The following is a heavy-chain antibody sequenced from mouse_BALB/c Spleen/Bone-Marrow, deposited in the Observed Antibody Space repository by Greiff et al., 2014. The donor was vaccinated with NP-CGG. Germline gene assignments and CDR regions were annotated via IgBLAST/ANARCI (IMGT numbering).Heavy chain of an antibody. V-gene: IGHV14-3*02. CDR3: AVYDYEGFAY. D-gene: IGHD2-4*01. CDR1: GFNIKDTY. J-gene: IGHJ3*01. Sequence: VQLQQSGAELVKPGASVKLSCTASGFNIKDTYMHWVKQRPEQGLEWIGRIDPANGNTKYDPKFQGKATITADTSSNTAYLQLSSLTSENTAVYYCAVYDYEGFAYWGQGTLVTVSA. CDR2: IDPANGNT.